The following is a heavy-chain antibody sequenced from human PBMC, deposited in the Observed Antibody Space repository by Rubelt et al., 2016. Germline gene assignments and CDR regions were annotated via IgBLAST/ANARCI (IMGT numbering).Heavy chain of an antibody. CDR3: ARDDPYSDHLDDTFDV. J-gene: IGHJ3*01. V-gene: IGHV3-11*04. Sequence: GGGVVQPGRSLRLSCADSGFTFSEYYMSWIRRAPGKGLGWGSFLRDSGNTIYYADSVKGRFTISRDNAKNSLYLQMNSLRAESTGLYYCARDDPYSDHLDDTFDVWGQGTMVSVSS. CDR2: LRDSGNTI. CDR1: GFTFSEYY. D-gene: IGHD1-26*01.